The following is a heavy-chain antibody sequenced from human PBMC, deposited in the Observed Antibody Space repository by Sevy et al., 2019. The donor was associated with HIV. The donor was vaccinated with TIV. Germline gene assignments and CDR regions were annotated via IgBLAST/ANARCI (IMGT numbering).Heavy chain of an antibody. Sequence: GGSLRLSCAASGFTFSRAWMSWVRQAPGKGPEWVGRIKSNSNGGTIDYAAPVKGRFSISRDDSENTVYLQMNSLNNEDTATYYCTTDRGRTSSMYFDLWGRGTLVTVSS. CDR2: IKSNSNGGTI. V-gene: IGHV3-15*01. J-gene: IGHJ2*01. D-gene: IGHD3-10*01. CDR3: TTDRGRTSSMYFDL. CDR1: GFTFSRAW.